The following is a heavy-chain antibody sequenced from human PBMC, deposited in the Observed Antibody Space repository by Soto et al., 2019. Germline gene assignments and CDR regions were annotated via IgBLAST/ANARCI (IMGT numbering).Heavy chain of an antibody. J-gene: IGHJ6*02. CDR1: GGTFSSYA. CDR2: IIPIFGTT. Sequence: QVQLVQSGAEVKKPGSSVKVSCKASGGTFSSYAITWVRQAPGQGLEWMGRIIPIFGTTNYAQKFQGRVTITADKSTSTAYMDLSSLRSDDTAVYYCAKSPDPYSSSNYYYYGMDVWGQGTTVTVSS. V-gene: IGHV1-69*14. D-gene: IGHD6-6*01. CDR3: AKSPDPYSSSNYYYYGMDV.